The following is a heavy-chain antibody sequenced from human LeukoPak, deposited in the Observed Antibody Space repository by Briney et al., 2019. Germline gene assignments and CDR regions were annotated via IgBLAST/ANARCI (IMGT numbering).Heavy chain of an antibody. D-gene: IGHD6-19*01. Sequence: KPGGSLRLSCAASGFIFSSYSVNWLRQAPGKGLEGVSYISNSKSYIYYEDSVKGRFTISRDNAKNSLYLQMNSLRAEDTAVYYCARVVAVAGRAFDIWGQGTMVTVSS. J-gene: IGHJ3*02. CDR1: GFIFSSYS. CDR3: ARVVAVAGRAFDI. V-gene: IGHV3-21*01. CDR2: ISNSKSYI.